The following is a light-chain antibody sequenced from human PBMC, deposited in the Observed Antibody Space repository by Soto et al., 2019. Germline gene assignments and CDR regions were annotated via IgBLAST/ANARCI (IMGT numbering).Light chain of an antibody. Sequence: QSALTQPRSVSGSPGQSVTISCTGISNNYVSWYQQHPGKLPKVIDYDVTLLPSGVSERFSGSRSGNTASLAISGLRAEDEADYYCCSYSGTYTEVVFGGGTKLTVL. CDR1: SNNY. J-gene: IGLJ2*01. CDR2: DVT. V-gene: IGLV2-11*01. CDR3: CSYSGTYTEVV.